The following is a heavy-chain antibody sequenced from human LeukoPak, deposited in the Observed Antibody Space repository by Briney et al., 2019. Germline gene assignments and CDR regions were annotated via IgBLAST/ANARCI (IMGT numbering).Heavy chain of an antibody. J-gene: IGHJ4*02. Sequence: AGGSLRLSCAASGFTFSSYAMSWVRQAPGKGLEWVAVISYDGSNKYYADSVKGRFTISRDNSKNTLYLQMNSLRAEDTAVYYCARSGGSSSWYGFDYWGQGTLVTVSS. CDR2: ISYDGSNK. D-gene: IGHD6-13*01. V-gene: IGHV3-30-3*01. CDR1: GFTFSSYA. CDR3: ARSGGSSSWYGFDY.